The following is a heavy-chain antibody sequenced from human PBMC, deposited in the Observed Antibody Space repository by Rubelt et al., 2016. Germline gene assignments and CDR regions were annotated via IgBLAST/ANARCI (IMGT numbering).Heavy chain of an antibody. J-gene: IGHJ4*02. D-gene: IGHD4-17*01. CDR3: AKTRGTDTPTTVDY. V-gene: IGHV3-21*04. CDR2: ISNSGKSI. Sequence: EVQLVESGGGLVQPGGSLRLSCAASGFSFSSYIFNWVRQAPGEGLEWVSSISNSGKSIYYADSVKGRFTISRDNVKNSVYRQMISVGAEDTSVYFCAKTRGTDTPTTVDYWGQGSLVTVSS. CDR1: GFSFSSYI.